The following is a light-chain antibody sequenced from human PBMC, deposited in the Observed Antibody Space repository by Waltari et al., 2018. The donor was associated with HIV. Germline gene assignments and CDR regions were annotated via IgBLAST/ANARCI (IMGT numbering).Light chain of an antibody. V-gene: IGKV3-15*01. Sequence: EVVMTQSPATLSVSPGERATLSCRASQSITSNLAWYQQKPGQPPRLLIYGASTMATGIPAMFSGSGSGTEFTLTISSLQSEDFALYYCQHYNNWPPWTFGQGTKVEIK. J-gene: IGKJ1*01. CDR3: QHYNNWPPWT. CDR1: QSITSN. CDR2: GAS.